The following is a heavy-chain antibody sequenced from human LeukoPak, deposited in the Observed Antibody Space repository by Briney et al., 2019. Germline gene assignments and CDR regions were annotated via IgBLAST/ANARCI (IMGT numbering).Heavy chain of an antibody. V-gene: IGHV1-69*05. CDR3: ARSSSYSSGWWSFDY. Sequence: GASVKVSCKASGGTFSSYAISWVRQAPGQGLEWMGGIIPIFGTANYAQKFQGRVTITTDESTSTAYMELSSRRSEDTAVYYCARSSSYSSGWWSFDYWGQGTLVTVSS. J-gene: IGHJ4*02. CDR1: GGTFSSYA. D-gene: IGHD6-19*01. CDR2: IIPIFGTA.